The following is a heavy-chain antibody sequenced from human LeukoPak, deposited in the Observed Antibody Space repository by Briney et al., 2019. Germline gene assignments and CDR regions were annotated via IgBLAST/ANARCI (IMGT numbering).Heavy chain of an antibody. J-gene: IGHJ4*02. Sequence: ASVKVSCKVSGYALTELAMHWVRQAPGKGLEWMGGFDPEKGKTIYAQKFQGRLTMTEDTSTDTAYMELGSLRSEDTAVYYCAIQKAGELTYDYWGQGALVTVSS. CDR1: GYALTELA. D-gene: IGHD1-26*01. V-gene: IGHV1-24*01. CDR3: AIQKAGELTYDY. CDR2: FDPEKGKT.